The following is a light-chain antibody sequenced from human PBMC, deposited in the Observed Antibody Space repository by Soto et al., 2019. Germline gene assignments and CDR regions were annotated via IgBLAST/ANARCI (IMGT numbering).Light chain of an antibody. CDR2: GAS. CDR3: QQYNNWPYT. CDR1: QTVNSH. V-gene: IGKV3-15*01. J-gene: IGKJ2*01. Sequence: EVVMTQSPATLSLSPGERDTLSCRASQTVNSHLAWYQQKPGQAPRLLIYGASTRATGVPARFSGSGSGTEFMLTISSLQSEDFAVYYCQQYNNWPYTFGQGTKLEI.